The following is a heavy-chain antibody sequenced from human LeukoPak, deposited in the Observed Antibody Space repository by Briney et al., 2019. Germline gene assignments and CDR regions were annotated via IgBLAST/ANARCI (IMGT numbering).Heavy chain of an antibody. CDR1: GGSISSHY. V-gene: IGHV4-59*11. Sequence: SETLSLTCTVSGGSISSHYWSWIRQPPGKGLEWIAYLLDSVNTKDNPSLQSRLTLSADTSKNQFSLRLSSVTAADTAVYYCATIKRGSIYGYFDFWGRGIKVTVSS. CDR3: ATIKRGSIYGYFDF. D-gene: IGHD5-18*01. J-gene: IGHJ4*02. CDR2: LLDSVNT.